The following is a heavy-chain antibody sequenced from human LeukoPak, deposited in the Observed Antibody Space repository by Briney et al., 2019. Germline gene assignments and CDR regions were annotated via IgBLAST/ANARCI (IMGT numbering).Heavy chain of an antibody. Sequence: GGSLRLSCAASGFTVSSNYMNWVRQAPGKGLEWVSVIYSGGSPYYADSVRGRFTISRDNSKNTLYLQMNSLRAEDTAVYYCARGASGSGDHWGQGTLVIVSS. CDR2: IYSGGSP. CDR1: GFTVSSNY. V-gene: IGHV3-53*01. J-gene: IGHJ4*02. CDR3: ARGASGSGDH. D-gene: IGHD1-26*01.